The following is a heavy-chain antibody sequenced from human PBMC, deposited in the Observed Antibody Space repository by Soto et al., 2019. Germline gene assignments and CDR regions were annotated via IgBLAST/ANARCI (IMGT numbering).Heavy chain of an antibody. V-gene: IGHV3-33*01. CDR3: ARDGAYNWNERLIDY. CDR2: IWYDGSNK. J-gene: IGHJ4*02. Sequence: QVQLVESGGGVVQPGRSLRLSCAASGFTFSSYGMHWVRQAPGKGLEWVAVIWYDGSNKYYADSVKGRFTISRDNSKTTLYLQMNSLRAEDTAVYYCARDGAYNWNERLIDYWGQGTLVTVSS. D-gene: IGHD1-20*01. CDR1: GFTFSSYG.